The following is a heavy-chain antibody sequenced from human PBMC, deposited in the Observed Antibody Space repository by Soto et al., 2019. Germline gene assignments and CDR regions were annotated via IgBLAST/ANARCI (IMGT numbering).Heavy chain of an antibody. V-gene: IGHV4-59*08. CDR3: AGHQASDFWSGYYSNWFDP. Sequence: PSETLSLTCTVSGGSISSYYWSWIRQPPGKGLEWIGYIYYSGSTNYNPSLKSRVTISVDTSKNQFSLKLSSVTAADTAVYYCAGHQASDFWSGYYSNWFDPWGQGTLVTVSS. J-gene: IGHJ5*02. CDR1: GGSISSYY. D-gene: IGHD3-3*01. CDR2: IYYSGST.